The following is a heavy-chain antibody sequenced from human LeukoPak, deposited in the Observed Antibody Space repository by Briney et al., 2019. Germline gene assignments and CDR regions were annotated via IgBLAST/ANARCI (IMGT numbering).Heavy chain of an antibody. D-gene: IGHD1-7*01. CDR1: GFTFSDAW. Sequence: GGSLRLSCAASGFTFSDAWISWVRQAPGKGLEWIARIKGKIDGGARDYAAPVKGRFTISRDDSKSTLYLQMNSLKIEVTAVYYCTTDEDWNYARKDVWGQGATVIVSS. V-gene: IGHV3-15*01. J-gene: IGHJ6*02. CDR3: TTDEDWNYARKDV. CDR2: IKGKIDGGAR.